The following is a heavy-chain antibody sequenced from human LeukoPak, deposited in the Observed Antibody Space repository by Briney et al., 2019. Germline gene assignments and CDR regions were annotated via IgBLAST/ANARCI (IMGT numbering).Heavy chain of an antibody. CDR2: IWYDGSNK. Sequence: GGSLRLSCAASGFTFSSYGMHWVRQAPGKGLEWVAVIWYDGSNKYYADSVKGRFTISRDNSKNTLYLQMNSLRAEDTAVYYCAKEGSSGWEYYFDYWGQGTLVTVSS. V-gene: IGHV3-33*06. D-gene: IGHD6-19*01. CDR3: AKEGSSGWEYYFDY. J-gene: IGHJ4*02. CDR1: GFTFSSYG.